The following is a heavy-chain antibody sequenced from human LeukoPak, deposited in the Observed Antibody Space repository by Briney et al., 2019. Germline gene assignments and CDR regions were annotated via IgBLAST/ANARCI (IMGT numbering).Heavy chain of an antibody. CDR3: ARGATIHYYYYYGMDV. CDR2: ISSSSSYT. D-gene: IGHD5-12*01. V-gene: IGHV3-11*05. J-gene: IGHJ6*02. Sequence: GGSLRLSCAASGFTFSDYYMSWIRQAPGKGLEWVSYISSSSSYTNYADSVKGRFTISRDNAKNSLYLQMNSLRAEDTAVYYCARGATIHYYYYYGMDVWGRGTTVTVSS. CDR1: GFTFSDYY.